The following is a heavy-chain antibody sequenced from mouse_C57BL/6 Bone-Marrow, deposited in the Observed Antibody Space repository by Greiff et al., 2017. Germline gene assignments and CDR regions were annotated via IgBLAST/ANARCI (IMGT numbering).Heavy chain of an antibody. D-gene: IGHD1-1*01. CDR3: ASPYYYGSSSWFAY. CDR2: INPGSGGT. Sequence: QVQLQQSGAELVRPGTSVRVSCKASGYAFTNYLIAWVKQRPGQGLEWIGVINPGSGGTNYNEKFKGKATLTADKSSSNAYMQLSSLTSEDSAVYFCASPYYYGSSSWFAYWGQGTLVTVSA. CDR1: GYAFTNYL. V-gene: IGHV1-54*01. J-gene: IGHJ3*01.